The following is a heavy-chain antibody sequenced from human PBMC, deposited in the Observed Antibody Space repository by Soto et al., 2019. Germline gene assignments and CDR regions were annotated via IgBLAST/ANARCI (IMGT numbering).Heavy chain of an antibody. V-gene: IGHV1-69*01. J-gene: IGHJ3*01. Sequence: QVQLVQSGAEVKKPGSSVKVSCKASGGTFSSYAISWVRQAPGQGLEWMGGLIPIVGTANYAQKFQGRVTMTGDESTSTVYMELSSLRSEDTAVYYFAIAYGDYEGDAFDLWGQGTMVTVSS. CDR3: AIAYGDYEGDAFDL. D-gene: IGHD4-17*01. CDR1: GGTFSSYA. CDR2: LIPIVGTA.